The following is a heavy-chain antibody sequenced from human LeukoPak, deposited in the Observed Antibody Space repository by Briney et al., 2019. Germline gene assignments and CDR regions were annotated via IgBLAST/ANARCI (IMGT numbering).Heavy chain of an antibody. CDR2: ISYDGSNK. V-gene: IGHV3-30*18. D-gene: IGHD3-3*01. J-gene: IGHJ3*02. CDR3: AKTIFGVTHAFDI. CDR1: GFTFSSYG. Sequence: GGSLRLSCAASGFTFSSYGMHWVRQAPGKGLEWLAVISYDGSNKYSDSVKGRFTISRDNSKNTVHLQMNSLRAEDTAVYYCAKTIFGVTHAFDIWGQGTMVTVSS.